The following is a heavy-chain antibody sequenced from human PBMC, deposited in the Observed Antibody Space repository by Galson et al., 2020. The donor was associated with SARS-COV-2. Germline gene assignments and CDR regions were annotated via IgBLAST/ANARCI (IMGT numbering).Heavy chain of an antibody. J-gene: IGHJ5*02. CDR3: ARPWSGSYQNWFDP. CDR1: GFTFSSYA. CDR2: ISYDGSNK. Sequence: GESLKISCAASGFTFSSYAMHWVRQAPGKGLEWVAVISYDGSNKYYADSVKGRFTISRDNSKNTLYLQMNSLRAEDTVVYYCARPWSGSYQNWFDPWGQGTLVTVSS. V-gene: IGHV3-30*04. D-gene: IGHD1-26*01.